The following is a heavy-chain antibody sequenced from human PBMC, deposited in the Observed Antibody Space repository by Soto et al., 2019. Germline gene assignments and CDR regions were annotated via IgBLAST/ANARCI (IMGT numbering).Heavy chain of an antibody. J-gene: IGHJ4*02. Sequence: GGSLRLSCAASGFTFSSYGMHWVRQAPGKGLEWVAVISYDGSNKYYADSVKGRFTISRDNSKNTLYLQMNSLRAEDTAVYYCAKGRTVDIVATALDYWGQGTLVTVSS. D-gene: IGHD5-12*01. CDR1: GFTFSSYG. CDR3: AKGRTVDIVATALDY. CDR2: ISYDGSNK. V-gene: IGHV3-30*18.